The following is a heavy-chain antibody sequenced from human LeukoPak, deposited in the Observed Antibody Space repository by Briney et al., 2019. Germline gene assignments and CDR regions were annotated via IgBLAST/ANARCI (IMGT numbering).Heavy chain of an antibody. V-gene: IGHV3-30*02. J-gene: IGHJ4*02. D-gene: IGHD2-15*01. CDR3: AKDSLPSDIVVVVAAIDY. Sequence: GGSLRLSCAASGFTFSSYGMHWVRQAPGKGLEWVAFIRYDGSNKYYADSVKGRFTISRDNSKNTLYLQMNSLRAEDTAVYYCAKDSLPSDIVVVVAAIDYWGQGTLVTVSS. CDR1: GFTFSSYG. CDR2: IRYDGSNK.